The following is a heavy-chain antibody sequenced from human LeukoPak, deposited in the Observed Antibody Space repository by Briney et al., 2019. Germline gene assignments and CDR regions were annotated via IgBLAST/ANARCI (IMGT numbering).Heavy chain of an antibody. V-gene: IGHV3-23*01. Sequence: PGGSLRLSCAASGFTFSSYAMSWVRQAPGKGLEWVSAISGSGGSTYYADSVKGRFTISRDNSKNTLYLQMNSLRAEDTAVYYCAKDQSEDRTYYYDSSGQEVGDYWGQGILVTVSS. CDR2: ISGSGGST. CDR3: AKDQSEDRTYYYDSSGQEVGDY. CDR1: GFTFSSYA. D-gene: IGHD3-22*01. J-gene: IGHJ4*02.